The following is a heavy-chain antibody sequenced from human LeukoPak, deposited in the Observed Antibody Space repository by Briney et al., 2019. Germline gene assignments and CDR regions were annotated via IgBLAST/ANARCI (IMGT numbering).Heavy chain of an antibody. CDR1: GASISSYY. CDR2: IHYSGRT. V-gene: IGHV4-59*01. CDR3: ARGLMRFGELLYGDY. J-gene: IGHJ4*02. Sequence: SETLSLTCTVSGASISSYYWSWIRQPPGKGLEWITYIHYSGRTHYNPSLKSRVTISVDTSKNQFSLKLSSVTAADTAVYYCARGLMRFGELLYGDYWGQGTLVTVSS. D-gene: IGHD3-10*01.